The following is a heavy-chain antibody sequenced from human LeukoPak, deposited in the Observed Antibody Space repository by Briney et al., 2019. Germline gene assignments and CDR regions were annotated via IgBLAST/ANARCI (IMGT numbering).Heavy chain of an antibody. J-gene: IGHJ6*02. V-gene: IGHV4-39*02. Sequence: SETLSLTCTVSGGSISSSSYYWGWIRQPPGKGLEWIGSIYYSGSTYYNPSLKSRVTISVDTSKNQFSLKLSSVTAADTAVYYCARENQINDDYSNYSGYMDVWGQGTTVTVSS. CDR2: IYYSGST. CDR3: ARENQINDDYSNYSGYMDV. D-gene: IGHD4-11*01. CDR1: GGSISSSSYY.